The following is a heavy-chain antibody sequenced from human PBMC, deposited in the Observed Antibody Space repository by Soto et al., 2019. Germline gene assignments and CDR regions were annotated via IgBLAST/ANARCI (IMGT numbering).Heavy chain of an antibody. V-gene: IGHV3-23*01. D-gene: IGHD3-16*01. CDR1: GFSFSTFE. Sequence: EVQLLESGGGLVQPGGSLRLSCAASGFSFSTFEMSWVRQAPGRGLEWVSFISDDGSRTYYADAVKGRFTISRDNSKRTLYLQMNGLTAEERAVYGCVEGGWLDFWGQGSLVTVSS. CDR2: ISDDGSRT. CDR3: VEGGWLDF. J-gene: IGHJ5*01.